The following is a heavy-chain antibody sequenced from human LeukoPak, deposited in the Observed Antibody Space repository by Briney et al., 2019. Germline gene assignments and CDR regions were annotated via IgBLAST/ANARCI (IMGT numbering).Heavy chain of an antibody. CDR3: AKDPATSPPTAY. D-gene: IGHD1-26*01. CDR1: GFTFSSYA. V-gene: IGHV3-30*04. Sequence: GGSLRLSCAASGFTFSSYAMHWVRQAPGKGLEWVAVISYDGSNKYYADSVKGRFTISRDNSKNTLYLQMNSLRAEDTAVYYCAKDPATSPPTAYWGQGTLVTVSS. J-gene: IGHJ4*02. CDR2: ISYDGSNK.